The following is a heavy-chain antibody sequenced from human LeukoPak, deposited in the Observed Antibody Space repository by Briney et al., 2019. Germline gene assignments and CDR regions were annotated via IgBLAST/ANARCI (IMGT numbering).Heavy chain of an antibody. CDR3: AKARHGMVRGIFDY. CDR2: ISGSGGST. CDR1: GFTFSSYA. Sequence: GGSLRLSCAASGFTFSSYAMSWVRQAPGKGLEWVSAISGSGGSTHYADSVKGRFTISRDNSKNTLYLQMNSLRAEDTAVYYCAKARHGMVRGIFDYWGQGTLVTVSS. V-gene: IGHV3-23*01. D-gene: IGHD3-10*01. J-gene: IGHJ4*02.